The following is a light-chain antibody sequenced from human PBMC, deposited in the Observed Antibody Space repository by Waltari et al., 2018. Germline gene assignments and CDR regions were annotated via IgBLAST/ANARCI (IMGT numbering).Light chain of an antibody. CDR1: QSVISAY. Sequence: EIVLTQFPGTLSLSPGEGATLSCRASQSVISAYLAWYQQKPGQAPRLLIYDASSRATGIPDRCSGSGSGTDFTLTITRLEPEDFAVYYCQQYGNSPQTFGQGTKLEIK. CDR2: DAS. V-gene: IGKV3-20*01. J-gene: IGKJ1*01. CDR3: QQYGNSPQT.